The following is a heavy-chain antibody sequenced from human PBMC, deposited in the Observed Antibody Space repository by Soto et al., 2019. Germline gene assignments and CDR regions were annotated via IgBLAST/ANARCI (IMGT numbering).Heavy chain of an antibody. CDR1: GFTFSSYD. CDR2: IGTAGDT. J-gene: IGHJ4*02. CDR3: ARAIGPTLFDY. Sequence: GGSLRLSCTASGFTFSSYDMHWVRQGPGKGLEWVSAIGTAGDTNYAGSVKGRFTISRENAKNSLYLQMNSLRDGDTAIYFCARAIGPTLFDYWGKGTLVTVSS. D-gene: IGHD3-22*01. V-gene: IGHV3-13*04.